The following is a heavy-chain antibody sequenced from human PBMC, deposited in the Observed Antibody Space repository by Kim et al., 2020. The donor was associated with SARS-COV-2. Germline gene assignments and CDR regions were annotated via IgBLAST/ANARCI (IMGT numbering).Heavy chain of an antibody. CDR2: INPKHGGT. V-gene: IGHV1-2*06. Sequence: ASVTVSCKASGYTFTDYYIHWVRQAPGQGLEWMGRINPKHGGTDYAQRFQGTVTMTRDTSMSTAYMELARLTSDDTAVYYCARVYLDYWGQGALVTVSS. CDR3: ARVYLDY. J-gene: IGHJ4*02. CDR1: GYTFTDYY.